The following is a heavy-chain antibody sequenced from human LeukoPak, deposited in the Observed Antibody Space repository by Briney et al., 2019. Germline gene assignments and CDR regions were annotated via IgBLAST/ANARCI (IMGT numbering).Heavy chain of an antibody. Sequence: SETLSLTCAVSGGSISSGGYYWSWIRQHPGKGLEWIGYIYYSGSTYYNPSLKSRVTISVDTSKNQFSLKLSSVTAADTAVYYCARAACCSSTSYDYWGQGTLVTVSS. D-gene: IGHD2-2*01. V-gene: IGHV4-31*11. CDR3: ARAACCSSTSYDY. J-gene: IGHJ4*02. CDR1: GGSISSGGYY. CDR2: IYYSGST.